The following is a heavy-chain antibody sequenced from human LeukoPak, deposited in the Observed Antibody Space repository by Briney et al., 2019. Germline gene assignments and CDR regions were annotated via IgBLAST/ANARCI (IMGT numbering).Heavy chain of an antibody. J-gene: IGHJ4*02. D-gene: IGHD5-18*01. CDR3: AKAGYSLRYFDY. V-gene: IGHV3-30*02. CDR1: GFNFDNFA. Sequence: GGSLRLSCVVSGFNFDNFAMHWVRQAPGKGLEWVAFIQYDGSATYYADSVKGRFTISRDNSKNTLYLQMNSLRAEDTAVYYCAKAGYSLRYFDYWGQGTLVTVSS. CDR2: IQYDGSAT.